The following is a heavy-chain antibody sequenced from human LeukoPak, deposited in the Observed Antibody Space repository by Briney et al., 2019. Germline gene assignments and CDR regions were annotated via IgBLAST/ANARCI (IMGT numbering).Heavy chain of an antibody. D-gene: IGHD3-3*01. CDR1: GGSFGNYF. Sequence: PSETLSLTCAVYGGSFGNYFWSWIRQPPGKGLEWIGEINHSGSTNYNPSLKSRVTISVDTSRKQFSLKVRSVTAADTAVYYCARSPPPGATAYGVVDYWGQGILVTVSS. V-gene: IGHV4-34*01. J-gene: IGHJ4*02. CDR3: ARSPPPGATAYGVVDY. CDR2: INHSGST.